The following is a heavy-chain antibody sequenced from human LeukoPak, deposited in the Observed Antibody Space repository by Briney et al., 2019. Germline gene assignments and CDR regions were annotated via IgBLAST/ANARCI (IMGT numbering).Heavy chain of an antibody. CDR2: IYYSGST. CDR1: GGSISSYY. Sequence: SETLSLTCTVSGGSISSYYWSWIRQPPGKGLEWIGYIYYSGSTNYNPSLKSRVTISVDTSKNQFSLKLSSVTAADTAVYYCARLYPGYYYYMDVWGKGTTVTISS. V-gene: IGHV4-59*01. J-gene: IGHJ6*03. CDR3: ARLYPGYYYYMDV. D-gene: IGHD2-2*02.